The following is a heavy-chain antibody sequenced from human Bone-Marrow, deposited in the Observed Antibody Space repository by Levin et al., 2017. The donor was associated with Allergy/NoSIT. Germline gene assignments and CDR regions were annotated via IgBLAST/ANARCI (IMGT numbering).Heavy chain of an antibody. CDR2: ISSNSGDI. V-gene: IGHV3-21*06. Sequence: GESLKISCAASGFTFTSYDMNWVRQAPGKGLEWVSYISSNSGDIFYADSVKGRFTISRDNAKNSLYLQMNSLRVEDAAVYYCARGDGCGADCYYYYGMDVWGQGTTVTVSS. D-gene: IGHD2-21*02. CDR3: ARGDGCGADCYYYYGMDV. J-gene: IGHJ6*02. CDR1: GFTFTSYD.